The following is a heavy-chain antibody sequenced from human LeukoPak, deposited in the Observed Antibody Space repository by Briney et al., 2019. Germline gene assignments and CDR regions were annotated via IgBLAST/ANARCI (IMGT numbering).Heavy chain of an antibody. D-gene: IGHD2-8*01. V-gene: IGHV1-2*02. Sequence: GASVKVSCKASGYTFTGYYMHWVRQAPGQGLEWMGWINPNSGGTNYAQKFQGRVTMTRDTSISTAYMELSRLRSDDTAVYYCAREGLIDYYYYMDVWGKGTTVTVSS. CDR2: INPNSGGT. J-gene: IGHJ6*03. CDR3: AREGLIDYYYYMDV. CDR1: GYTFTGYY.